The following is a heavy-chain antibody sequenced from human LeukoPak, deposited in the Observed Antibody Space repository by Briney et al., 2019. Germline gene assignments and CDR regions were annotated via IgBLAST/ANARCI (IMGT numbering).Heavy chain of an antibody. D-gene: IGHD1-7*01. CDR1: GGTFISYA. V-gene: IGHV1-69*01. Sequence: ASVKVSCKASGGTFISYAISWVRQAPGQGLEWMGGIIPIFGTANYAQKFQGRVTITADESTSTAYMELSSLRSEDTAVYYCARGTDNWNYVRWFDPWGQGTLVTVSS. CDR3: ARGTDNWNYVRWFDP. J-gene: IGHJ5*02. CDR2: IIPIFGTA.